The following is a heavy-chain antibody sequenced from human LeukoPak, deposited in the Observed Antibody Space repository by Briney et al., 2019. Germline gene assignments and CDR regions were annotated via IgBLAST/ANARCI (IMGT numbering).Heavy chain of an antibody. CDR3: ARDSVGGHDY. D-gene: IGHD5/OR15-5a*01. V-gene: IGHV3-7*01. J-gene: IGHJ4*02. CDR2: IKQDGSEK. Sequence: PGGSLRLSCAASGLTFSSYWMSWVRQAPGKGLEWVANIKQDGSEKHYVDSVTGRFTISRDNTKNSLYLQMNSLRAEDTAVYYCARDSVGGHDYWGQGTLVTVSS. CDR1: GLTFSSYW.